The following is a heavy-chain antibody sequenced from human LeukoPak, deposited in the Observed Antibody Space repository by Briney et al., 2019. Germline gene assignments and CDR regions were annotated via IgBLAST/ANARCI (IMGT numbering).Heavy chain of an antibody. CDR3: ATAFGGYSGSYYRASGAFDI. J-gene: IGHJ3*02. CDR1: GYTFTGYY. V-gene: IGHV1-2*06. D-gene: IGHD1-26*01. CDR2: INPNSGGT. Sequence: ASVTVSCTASGYTFTGYYMHWVRQAPGQGLEWMGRINPNSGGTNYAQKFQGRVTMTEDTSTDTAYMELSSLRSEDTAVYYCATAFGGYSGSYYRASGAFDIWGQGTMVTVSS.